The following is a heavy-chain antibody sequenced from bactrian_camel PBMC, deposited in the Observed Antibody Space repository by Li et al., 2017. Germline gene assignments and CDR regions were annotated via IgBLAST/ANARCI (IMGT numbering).Heavy chain of an antibody. CDR3: AAVRKGPNGGSWPASMIREALLLGY. V-gene: IGHV3S55*01. CDR2: IASDGSS. J-gene: IGHJ6*01. CDR1: GDTIGRYC. D-gene: IGHD6*01. Sequence: HVQLVESGGGSVQVGGSLRLSCVASGDTIGRYCMGWFRQIPDKEREGVAAIASDGSSSFADFVKGRFTISQDNAKNTLYLQMNSLKLEDTAMYYCAAVRKGPNGGSWPASMIREALLLGYRGQGTQVTVS.